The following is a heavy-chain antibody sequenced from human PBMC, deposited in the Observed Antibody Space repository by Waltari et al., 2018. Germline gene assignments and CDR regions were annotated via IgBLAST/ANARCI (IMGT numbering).Heavy chain of an antibody. CDR3: AHKGGGSYYYYGMDV. J-gene: IGHJ6*02. CDR1: GFSLSTSGVG. Sequence: QITLKESGPTLVKPTQTLTLTCTFSGFSLSTSGVGVGWIRQPPGKALEWLALIYWNDDKRYSPSRKSRLTITKDTSKNQVVLTMTNMDPVETATYYGAHKGGGSYYYYGMDVWGQGTTVTVSS. D-gene: IGHD2-15*01. CDR2: IYWNDDK. V-gene: IGHV2-5*01.